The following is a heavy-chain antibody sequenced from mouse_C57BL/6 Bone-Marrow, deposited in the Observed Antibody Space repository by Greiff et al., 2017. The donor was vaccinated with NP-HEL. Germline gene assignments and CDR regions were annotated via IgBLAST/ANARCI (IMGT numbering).Heavy chain of an antibody. CDR2: ISSGGSYT. Sequence: EVQGVESGGDLVKPGGSLKLSCAASGFTFSSYGMSWVRQTPDKRLEWVATISSGGSYTYYPDSVKGRFTISRDNAKNTLYLQMSSLKSEDTAMYYCARQPYYGSTYAMDYWGQGTSVTVSS. D-gene: IGHD1-1*01. J-gene: IGHJ4*01. CDR3: ARQPYYGSTYAMDY. V-gene: IGHV5-6*01. CDR1: GFTFSSYG.